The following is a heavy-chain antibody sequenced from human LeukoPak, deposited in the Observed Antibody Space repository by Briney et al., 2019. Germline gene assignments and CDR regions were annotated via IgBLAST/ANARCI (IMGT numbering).Heavy chain of an antibody. CDR1: GFTFSGSA. CDR2: IRSKANSYAT. CDR3: SRHQSSSGYDY. J-gene: IGHJ4*02. V-gene: IGHV3-73*01. D-gene: IGHD6-19*01. Sequence: GGSLKLSCAASGFTFSGSAMHWVRQASGKGLEWVGRIRSKANSYATAYAASVKGRFTISRDDSKNTAYLQMNSLKTEDTAVYYCSRHQSSSGYDYWGQGTLVTVSS.